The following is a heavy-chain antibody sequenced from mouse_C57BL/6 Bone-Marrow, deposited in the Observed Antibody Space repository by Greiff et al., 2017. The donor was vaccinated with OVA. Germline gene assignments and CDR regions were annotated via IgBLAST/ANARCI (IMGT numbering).Heavy chain of an antibody. J-gene: IGHJ3*01. Sequence: VKLMESGPGLVAPSQSLSITCTVSGFSLTSYAISWVRQPPGKGLEWLGVIWTGGGTNYNSAIKSRLSISKDNSKSQVFLKMNSLQTDDTARYYCASHDYDRAWFAYWGQGTLVTGSA. CDR2: IWTGGGT. CDR3: ASHDYDRAWFAY. D-gene: IGHD2-4*01. CDR1: GFSLTSYA. V-gene: IGHV2-9-1*01.